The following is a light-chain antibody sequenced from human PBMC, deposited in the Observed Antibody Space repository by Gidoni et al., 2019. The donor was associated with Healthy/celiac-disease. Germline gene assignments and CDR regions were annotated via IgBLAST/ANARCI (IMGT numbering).Light chain of an antibody. CDR3: MQALQTPFT. CDR2: LGS. CDR1: QSLLHSNGYNY. V-gene: IGKV2-28*01. Sequence: DIVMTQSPLSLHVTPGEPASISCRSSQSLLHSNGYNYLDWYLQKQGQSPQLLIYLGSNRASGVPDRFSGSGSGTDFTLKISRVEAEDVGVYYCMQALQTPFTFGGGTKVEIK. J-gene: IGKJ4*01.